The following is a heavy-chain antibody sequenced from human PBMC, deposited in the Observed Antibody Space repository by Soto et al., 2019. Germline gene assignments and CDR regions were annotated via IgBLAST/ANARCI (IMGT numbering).Heavy chain of an antibody. CDR3: ARLGMFDY. J-gene: IGHJ4*02. CDR1: GGSISSSSYY. V-gene: IGHV4-39*01. CDR2: IYYSGST. D-gene: IGHD1-26*01. Sequence: PSETLSLTCTVSGGSISSSSYYWGWIRQPPGKGLEWIGSIYYSGSTYYNPSLKSRVTISVDTSKNQFSLKLSSVTAADTAVYYCARLGMFDYWGQGTLVTVSS.